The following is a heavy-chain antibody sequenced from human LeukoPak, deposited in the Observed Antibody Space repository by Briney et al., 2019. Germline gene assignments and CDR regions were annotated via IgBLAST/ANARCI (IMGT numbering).Heavy chain of an antibody. D-gene: IGHD3-16*01. J-gene: IGHJ3*02. V-gene: IGHV3-21*01. Sequence: GGSLRLSCAASGFTFSRYSFNWVRQAPGKGLEWVSSISTTSSYIYYADSLKGRFTISRDNAKNSLYLQMNSLRDEDTAVYYCARDYAYAFDIWGQGTMVTVSS. CDR1: GFTFSRYS. CDR2: ISTTSSYI. CDR3: ARDYAYAFDI.